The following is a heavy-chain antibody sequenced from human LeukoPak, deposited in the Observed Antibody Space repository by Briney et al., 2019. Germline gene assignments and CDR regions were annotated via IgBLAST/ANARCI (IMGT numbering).Heavy chain of an antibody. CDR2: ISGDGSVT. D-gene: IGHD3-22*01. CDR3: ARRHYYDSSGYYYY. J-gene: IGHJ4*02. V-gene: IGHV3-74*01. Sequence: GGSLRLSCAASGFTLRNYWMHWVRQVPGKRLVWVSRISGDGSVTNYADSVKGRFTISRDNAKNTLFLQINSLRAEDTAVYYCARRHYYDSSGYYYYWGQGTLVTVSS. CDR1: GFTLRNYW.